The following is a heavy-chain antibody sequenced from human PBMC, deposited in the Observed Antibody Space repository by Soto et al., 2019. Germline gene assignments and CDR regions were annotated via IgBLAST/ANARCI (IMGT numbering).Heavy chain of an antibody. D-gene: IGHD3-3*01. J-gene: IGHJ6*03. CDR2: IYYSGST. Sequence: SETLSLTCTVSGGSISSYYWSWIRQPPGEGLEWIGYIYYSGSTSYNPPLKSRVTISLDTSKNQFSLKLTSVTAADTAVYYCARSYYDFWSGLYYYYMDVWGKGTTVTVSS. CDR3: ARSYYDFWSGLYYYYMDV. CDR1: GGSISSYY. V-gene: IGHV4-59*01.